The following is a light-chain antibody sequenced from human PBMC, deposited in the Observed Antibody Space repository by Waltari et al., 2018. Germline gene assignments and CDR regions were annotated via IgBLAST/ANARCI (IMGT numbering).Light chain of an antibody. CDR1: QSVSSQ. J-gene: IGKJ1*01. CDR2: DAS. V-gene: IGKV3-11*01. CDR3: QQCNNSPPT. Sequence: IVLTQSQATLSSSPGEGATLSSRASQSVSSQLVWYQQKRCQAPRLLIYDASNRATGIPARFSGSGSGTDFTLTISSLEPEDFAVYYCQQCNNSPPTFGQGTKVEIK.